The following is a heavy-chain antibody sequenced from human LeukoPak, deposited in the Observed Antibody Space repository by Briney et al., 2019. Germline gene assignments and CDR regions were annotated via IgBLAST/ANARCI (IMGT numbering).Heavy chain of an antibody. CDR1: GFTFSSYS. CDR3: AKDKSTNPYYFDY. D-gene: IGHD2-2*01. CDR2: ISSSSSYI. V-gene: IGHV3-21*01. Sequence: GGSLRRYCAASGFTFSSYSMNWLRQAPGKGLEWVSSISSSSSYIYYADSVKGRFTSSRDNAKNSLYLQMNSLRAEDTAVYYCAKDKSTNPYYFDYWGQGTLVTVSS. J-gene: IGHJ4*02.